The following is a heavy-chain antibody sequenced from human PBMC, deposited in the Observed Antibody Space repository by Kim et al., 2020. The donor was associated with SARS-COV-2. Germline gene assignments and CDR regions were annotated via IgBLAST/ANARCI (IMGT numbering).Heavy chain of an antibody. V-gene: IGHV3-48*03. CDR1: GFTFSSYE. CDR2: ISSSGSTI. CDR3: VAEEDYDSSGVNFDY. D-gene: IGHD3-22*01. Sequence: GGSLRLSCAASGFTFSSYEMNWVRQAPGKGLEWVSYISSSGSTIYYADSVKGRFTISRDNAKNSLYLQMNSLRAEDTAVYYCVAEEDYDSSGVNFDYWGQGTLVTVSS. J-gene: IGHJ4*02.